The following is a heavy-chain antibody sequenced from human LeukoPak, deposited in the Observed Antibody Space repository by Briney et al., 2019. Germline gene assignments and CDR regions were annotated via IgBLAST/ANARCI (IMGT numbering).Heavy chain of an antibody. D-gene: IGHD3-3*01. Sequence: GASVKVSCKASGGTFSSYAISWVRQAPGQGLEWMGGIIPIFGTANYAQKFQGRVTITADESTSTAYMELSSLRSEDTAVYYCARAWGVYDFWSPSDYWGQGTLVIVSS. J-gene: IGHJ4*02. CDR3: ARAWGVYDFWSPSDY. CDR1: GGTFSSYA. V-gene: IGHV1-69*13. CDR2: IIPIFGTA.